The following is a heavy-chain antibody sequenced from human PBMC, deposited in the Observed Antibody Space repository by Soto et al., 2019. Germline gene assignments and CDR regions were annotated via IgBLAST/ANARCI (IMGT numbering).Heavy chain of an antibody. D-gene: IGHD3-10*01. Sequence: PGGSLRLSCAASGFTFSSYSMNWVRQAPGKGLEWVSSISSSSSYIYYADSVKGRFTISRDNAKNSLYLQMNSLRAEDTAVYYCARDRGDPDSYYYYYGMDVWGQGTTVTVSS. CDR2: ISSSSSYI. CDR1: GFTFSSYS. CDR3: ARDRGDPDSYYYYYGMDV. V-gene: IGHV3-21*01. J-gene: IGHJ6*02.